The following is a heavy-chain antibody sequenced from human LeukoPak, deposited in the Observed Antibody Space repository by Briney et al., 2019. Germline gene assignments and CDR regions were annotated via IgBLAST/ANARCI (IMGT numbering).Heavy chain of an antibody. CDR2: ISSSGDYI. Sequence: PGGSLRLSCAASGFTFSSYNMNWVRQAPGKGLEWVSSISSSGDYIYYADSVKGRFTISRDNSKNTLYLQMNSLRAEDTAVYYCAKGDSITAAVTDYWGQGTLVTVSS. D-gene: IGHD6-13*01. V-gene: IGHV3-21*04. CDR3: AKGDSITAAVTDY. CDR1: GFTFSSYN. J-gene: IGHJ4*02.